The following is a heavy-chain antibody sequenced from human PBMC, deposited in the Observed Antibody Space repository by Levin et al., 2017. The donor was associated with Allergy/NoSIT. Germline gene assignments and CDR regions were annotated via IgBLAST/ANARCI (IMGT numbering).Heavy chain of an antibody. Sequence: SETLSLTCTVSGGSISSYYWSWIRQPPGKGLEWIGYIYYSGSTNYNPSLKSRVTISVDTSKNQFSLKLSSVTAADTAVYYCARGGGSPPGRYYYYGMDVWGQGTTVTVSS. D-gene: IGHD3-16*01. V-gene: IGHV4-59*01. CDR1: GGSISSYY. CDR2: IYYSGST. J-gene: IGHJ6*02. CDR3: ARGGGSPPGRYYYYGMDV.